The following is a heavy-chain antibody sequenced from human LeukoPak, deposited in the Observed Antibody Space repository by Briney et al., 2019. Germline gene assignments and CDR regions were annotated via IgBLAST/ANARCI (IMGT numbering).Heavy chain of an antibody. CDR1: GFTVSSNH. V-gene: IGHV3-30-3*01. D-gene: IGHD2-21*02. J-gene: IGHJ4*02. CDR2: ISFDGSTK. CDR3: ARGVVTAYAAFDS. Sequence: GGSLRLSCAASGFTVSSNHMTWVRQAPGKGLEWVSMISFDGSTKDYADSVKGRFTISRDNSKNTLDLQMTSLRTEDTAVYYCARGVVTAYAAFDSWGQGTLVTVSS.